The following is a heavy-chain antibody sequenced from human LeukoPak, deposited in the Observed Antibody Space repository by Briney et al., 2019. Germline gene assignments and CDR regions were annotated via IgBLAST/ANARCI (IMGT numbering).Heavy chain of an antibody. CDR1: GYTFTSYG. CDR2: ISAYNGNT. J-gene: IGHJ4*02. D-gene: IGHD5-18*01. Sequence: ASVKVSCKASGYTFTSYGISWVRQAPGQGLEWMGWISAYNGNTNYAQKLQGRVTMTRDTSISTAYMELSRLRSDDTAVYYCARVVGGGDTAMPRDYFDYWGQGTLVTVSS. V-gene: IGHV1-18*01. CDR3: ARVVGGGDTAMPRDYFDY.